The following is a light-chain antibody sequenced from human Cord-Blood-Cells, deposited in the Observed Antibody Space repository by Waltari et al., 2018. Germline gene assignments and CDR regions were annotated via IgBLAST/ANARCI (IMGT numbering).Light chain of an antibody. CDR1: QGISNY. Sequence: DIQMTQSPSSLYASVGDSVTTTCRASQGISNYLAWYQQKPGKVPKLLIYAASTLQSGVPSRFSGSGSGTDFTLTISSLQPEDVATYYCQKYNSAPRTFGQGTKVEIK. CDR3: QKYNSAPRT. J-gene: IGKJ1*01. CDR2: AAS. V-gene: IGKV1-27*01.